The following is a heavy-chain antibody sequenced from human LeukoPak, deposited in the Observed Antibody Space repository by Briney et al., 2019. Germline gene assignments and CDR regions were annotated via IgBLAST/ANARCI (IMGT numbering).Heavy chain of an antibody. J-gene: IGHJ6*02. D-gene: IGHD4-11*01. V-gene: IGHV3-66*01. CDR3: ARSYSNHLFGMDV. CDR2: IYSGGST. CDR1: GFIVSSYY. Sequence: GGSLRLSCVASGFIVSSYYMTWVRQAPGKGLEWVSVIYSGGSTYYADSVKGRVAISRDNSKNTVFLQMSSVRAADTAVYYCARSYSNHLFGMDVWGQGTTVTVTS.